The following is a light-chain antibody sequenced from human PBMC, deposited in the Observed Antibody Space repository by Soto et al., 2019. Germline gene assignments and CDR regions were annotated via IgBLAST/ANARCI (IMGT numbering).Light chain of an antibody. V-gene: IGLV2-23*01. Sequence: QSALTQPASVSGSPGQSITVSCTGTNLDVGSYTLISWYQQHPGKATKLMIYEANKRPSGVSNRFSGSKSGNTASLTISGRQAEDEAEYFFCTYASNSTSLVFGTGTKLTVL. CDR2: EAN. CDR3: CTYASNSTSLV. CDR1: NLDVGSYTL. J-gene: IGLJ1*01.